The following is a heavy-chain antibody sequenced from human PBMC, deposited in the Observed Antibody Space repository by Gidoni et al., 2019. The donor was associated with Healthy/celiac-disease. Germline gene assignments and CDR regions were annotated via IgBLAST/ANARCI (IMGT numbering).Heavy chain of an antibody. D-gene: IGHD3-3*01. J-gene: IGHJ5*02. CDR2: IDYSGST. CDR3: ARRCIFGVVRDWFDP. CDR1: GGSISSRGYY. V-gene: IGHV4-31*03. Sequence: QVQLQESGPGLVKPSQTLSPTCTVPGGSISSRGYYWSWSRQHPGKGLGWIGYIDYSGSTYYNPSLKSRVTISVDTSKNQFSLKLSSVTAADTAVYYCARRCIFGVVRDWFDPWGQGTLVTVSS.